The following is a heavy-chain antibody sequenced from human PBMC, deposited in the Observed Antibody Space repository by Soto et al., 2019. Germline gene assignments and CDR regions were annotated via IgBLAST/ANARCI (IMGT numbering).Heavy chain of an antibody. CDR2: ISGYNGNT. CDR3: ARPFYGDHGIVDY. V-gene: IGHV1-18*01. CDR1: GYTFKNYG. Sequence: QVQLVQSGAEVKKPGASVRVSCKTSGYTFKNYGIIWVRQAPGQGLEWMGWISGYNGNTKYPQKFQGRVTLTTDTSTCTGYMEMRGIRSDDTAVYYCARPFYGDHGIVDYWGQGTLVTVSS. D-gene: IGHD4-17*01. J-gene: IGHJ4*02.